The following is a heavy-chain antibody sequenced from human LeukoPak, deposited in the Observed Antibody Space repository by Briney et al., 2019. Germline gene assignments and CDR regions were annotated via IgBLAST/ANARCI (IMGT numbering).Heavy chain of an antibody. CDR2: IYYSGST. D-gene: IGHD1-26*01. V-gene: IGHV4-39*07. CDR1: GGSISSSNYY. Sequence: PSETLSLTCTVSGGSISSSNYYWGWIRQPPGKGLEWIGNIYYSGSTYYIPSLMSRVTISVDTSKNQFSLKLSSVTAADTAVYYCARDPRIVGATIDWGQGTLVTVSS. CDR3: ARDPRIVGATID. J-gene: IGHJ4*02.